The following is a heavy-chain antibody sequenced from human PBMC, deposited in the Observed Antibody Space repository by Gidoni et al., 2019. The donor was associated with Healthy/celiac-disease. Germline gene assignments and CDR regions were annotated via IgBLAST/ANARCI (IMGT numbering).Heavy chain of an antibody. J-gene: IGHJ4*02. V-gene: IGHV3-33*01. CDR2: IWYDGSNK. CDR3: ARQGPKGSSRWAHFDY. D-gene: IGHD1-26*01. CDR1: GFTFSSYG. Sequence: QVQLVESGGGVVQPGRSLRLSCAASGFTFSSYGMHWVRQAPGKGLGWVAVIWYDGSNKYYADSVKGRFTISRDNSKNTLYLQMNSLRAEDTAVYYCARQGPKGSSRWAHFDYWGQGTLVTVSS.